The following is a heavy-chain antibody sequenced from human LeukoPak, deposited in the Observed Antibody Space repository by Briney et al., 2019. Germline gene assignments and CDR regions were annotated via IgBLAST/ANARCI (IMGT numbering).Heavy chain of an antibody. CDR3: ARGPLRSSWFGY. CDR2: IYYSGST. J-gene: IGHJ4*02. D-gene: IGHD6-13*01. CDR1: GGSISSSSYY. V-gene: IGHV4-39*07. Sequence: SETLSLTCTVSGGSISSSSYYWGWIRQPPGKGLEWIGSIYYSGSTYYNPSLKSRVTISVDTSKNQFSLKLSSVTAADTAVYYCARGPLRSSWFGYWGQGTLVTVSS.